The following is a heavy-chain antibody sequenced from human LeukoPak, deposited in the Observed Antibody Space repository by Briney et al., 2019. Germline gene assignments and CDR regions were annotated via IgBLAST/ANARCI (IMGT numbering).Heavy chain of an antibody. CDR1: GFTFSSYS. D-gene: IGHD4-17*01. Sequence: GGSLRLSCAASGFTFSSYSMNWVRQAPGKGLEWVSSISSSSSYIYYADSVKGRFTISRDNSKNTLYLQMNSLRAEDTAVYYCAKDTEGYLTVPSAGDYWGQGTLVTVSS. J-gene: IGHJ4*02. V-gene: IGHV3-21*04. CDR2: ISSSSSYI. CDR3: AKDTEGYLTVPSAGDY.